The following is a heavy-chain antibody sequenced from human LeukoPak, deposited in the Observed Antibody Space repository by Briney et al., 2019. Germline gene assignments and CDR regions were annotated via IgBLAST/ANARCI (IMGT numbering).Heavy chain of an antibody. CDR1: GYSFTSYW. CDR3: ARHAVRDGYNRHNDY. Sequence: GESLKISCKGSGYSFTSYWIGWVRPMPGKGLEWMGIIYPGDSDTRYSPSFQGQVTISADKSISTAYLQWSSLKASDTAMYYCARHAVRDGYNRHNDYWGQGTLVTVSS. V-gene: IGHV5-51*01. J-gene: IGHJ4*02. CDR2: IYPGDSDT. D-gene: IGHD5-24*01.